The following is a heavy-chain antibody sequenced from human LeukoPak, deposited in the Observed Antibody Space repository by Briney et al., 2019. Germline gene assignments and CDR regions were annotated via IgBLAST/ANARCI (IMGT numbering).Heavy chain of an antibody. CDR1: GFTVSTNY. CDR2: IYSGGST. CDR3: ARDLRGYSSGWYFDY. D-gene: IGHD6-19*01. Sequence: GGSLKLSCAASGFTVSTNYMSWVRQAPGKGLEWVSVIYSGGSTYYADSVKGRFTISRDNSKNTLYLQMNSLRAEDTAVYYCARDLRGYSSGWYFDYWGQGTLVTVSS. V-gene: IGHV3-66*01. J-gene: IGHJ4*02.